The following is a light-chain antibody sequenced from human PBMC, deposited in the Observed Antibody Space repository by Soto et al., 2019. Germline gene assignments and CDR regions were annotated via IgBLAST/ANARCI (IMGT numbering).Light chain of an antibody. CDR2: GAS. Sequence: VRTQGKATRSRCPAYRFTLSCRASQYINTRLAWYQHRPGQAPRLLIYGASNRATGIPDRFSGSGSGTDFTLTISRLEPEDFAVYYCQQYGSSGTFGQGTKVDIK. V-gene: IGKV3-20*01. CDR3: QQYGSSGT. J-gene: IGKJ1*01. CDR1: QYINTR.